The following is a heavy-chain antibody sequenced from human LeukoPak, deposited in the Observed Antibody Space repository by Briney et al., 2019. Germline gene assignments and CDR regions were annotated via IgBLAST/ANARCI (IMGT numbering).Heavy chain of an antibody. V-gene: IGHV3-74*01. D-gene: IGHD3-22*01. J-gene: IGHJ3*02. CDR1: GFTFSSYW. Sequence: GGSLRLSCAASGFTFSSYWMHWVRQAPGKGLVWVSRINGDGNTINYADSVRGRFTISRDNAKNTLYLQMNSLRAEDTAVYYCAKDDDSSGNAFDIWGQGTMVTVSS. CDR2: INGDGNTI. CDR3: AKDDDSSGNAFDI.